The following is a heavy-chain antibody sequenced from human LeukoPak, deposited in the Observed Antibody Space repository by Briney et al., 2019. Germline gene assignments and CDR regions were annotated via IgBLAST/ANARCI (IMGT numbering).Heavy chain of an antibody. CDR3: ARLTILGVVLYPDY. J-gene: IGHJ4*02. CDR1: GFTFSSYW. V-gene: IGHV3-7*01. CDR2: IKQDGSEK. Sequence: GGSLRLSCAASGFTFSSYWMSWVRQAPGKGLEWVANIKQDGSEKYYVDSVKGRFTISRDNAKNSLYLQMNSLRAEDTAVYYCARLTILGVVLYPDYWGQGTLVTVSS. D-gene: IGHD3-3*01.